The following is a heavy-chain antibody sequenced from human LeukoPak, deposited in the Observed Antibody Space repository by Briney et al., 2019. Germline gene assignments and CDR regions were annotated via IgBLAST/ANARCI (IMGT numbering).Heavy chain of an antibody. CDR2: TYYRSRWYN. J-gene: IGHJ5*02. CDR3: AGDQDYFGSGSPNWFDP. D-gene: IGHD3-10*01. CDR1: GNSVSSNSAG. Sequence: SQTLSLTCAISGNSVSSNSAGWNWIRPSPSRGLEWLGRTYYRSRWYNDYAVSVKSRVTIHPDTSKNQFSLQLNSVTPEDTAVYYCAGDQDYFGSGSPNWFDPWGQGTAVTVSS. V-gene: IGHV6-1*01.